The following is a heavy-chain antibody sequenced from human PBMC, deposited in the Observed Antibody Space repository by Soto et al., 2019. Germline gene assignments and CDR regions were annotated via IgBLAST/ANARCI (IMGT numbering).Heavy chain of an antibody. CDR2: INPSGSST. D-gene: IGHD2-2*02. V-gene: IGHV1-46*01. CDR1: GYTLTSYS. CDR3: ARDLGSCSSTSCYTFGRSLDP. Sequence: ASVKVSCKTSGYTLTSYSIHWVRQAPGQGLEWMGIINPSGSSTSYAQKFQGRVTMTRDTSTSTVYMELSSLRSEDTAVYYCARDLGSCSSTSCYTFGRSLDPWGQGTLGNVS. J-gene: IGHJ5*02.